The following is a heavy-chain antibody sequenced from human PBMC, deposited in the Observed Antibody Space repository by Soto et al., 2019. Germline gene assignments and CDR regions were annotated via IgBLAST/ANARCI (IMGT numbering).Heavy chain of an antibody. J-gene: IGHJ4*02. D-gene: IGHD1-20*01. CDR1: GFTFDDYT. CDR3: AKDNGRGYNWNHFDY. Sequence: GGSLRLSCAASGFTFDDYTMHWVRQAPGKGLEWVSLISWDGGSTYYADSVKGRFTISRDNSKNSLYLQMNSLRTEDTALYYCAKDNGRGYNWNHFDYWGQGTLVTVSS. V-gene: IGHV3-43*01. CDR2: ISWDGGST.